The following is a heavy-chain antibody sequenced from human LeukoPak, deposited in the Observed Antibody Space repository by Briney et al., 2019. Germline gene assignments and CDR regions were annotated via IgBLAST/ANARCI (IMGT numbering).Heavy chain of an antibody. CDR3: ARDRPDYGDYEYYYYMDV. D-gene: IGHD4-17*01. CDR1: GSTFTDYY. CDR2: INPNSGGT. Sequence: ASVKVSCKASGSTFTDYYMHWVRQAPGQGLEWMGWINPNSGGTNFAQKFQGRVTMTRDTSISTANMELNRLRSDDTAVYYCARDRPDYGDYEYYYYMDVWGKGTTVTVSS. J-gene: IGHJ6*03. V-gene: IGHV1-2*02.